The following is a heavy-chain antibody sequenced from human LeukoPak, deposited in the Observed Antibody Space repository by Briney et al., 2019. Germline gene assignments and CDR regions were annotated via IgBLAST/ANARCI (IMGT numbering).Heavy chain of an antibody. Sequence: ASVKVSCKASGYTFTSYDINWVRQATGQGLEWMGWMNPNSGNTGYAQKFQGRVTITRNTSISTAYMELSSLRSEDTAVYYCARGLSRGTAAGTKKYYFDYWGQGTLVTVSS. J-gene: IGHJ4*02. CDR1: GYTFTSYD. CDR3: ARGLSRGTAAGTKKYYFDY. V-gene: IGHV1-8*03. D-gene: IGHD6-13*01. CDR2: MNPNSGNT.